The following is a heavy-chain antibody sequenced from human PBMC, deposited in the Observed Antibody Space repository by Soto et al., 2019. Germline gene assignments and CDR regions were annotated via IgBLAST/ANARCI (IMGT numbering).Heavy chain of an antibody. V-gene: IGHV3-53*01. CDR1: GFTVSGTNY. CDR3: HGYGY. Sequence: EVQLVESGGGLIQPGGSLRLSCVVSGFTVSGTNYMSWVRQAPGKGLEWVSVIYPGDTTFYADSVKGRFTISRDNSKNTLYLQMNSLRAEDTAVYYCHGYGYWGQGTLVTVFS. J-gene: IGHJ4*02. D-gene: IGHD5-12*01. CDR2: IYPGDTT.